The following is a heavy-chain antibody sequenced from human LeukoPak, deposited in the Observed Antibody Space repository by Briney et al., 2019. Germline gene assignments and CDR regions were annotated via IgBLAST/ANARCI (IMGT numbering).Heavy chain of an antibody. D-gene: IGHD3-3*01. CDR3: ARGFDFWSGYPPFDY. CDR1: GFTFSSYS. Sequence: GGSLRLSCAASGFTFSSYSMNWVRQAPGKGLEWVSYISSSSSTIYYADSVKGRFTISRDNAKNSLYLQMNSLRDEDTAVYYCARGFDFWSGYPPFDYWGQGTLVTVSS. V-gene: IGHV3-48*02. J-gene: IGHJ4*02. CDR2: ISSSSSTI.